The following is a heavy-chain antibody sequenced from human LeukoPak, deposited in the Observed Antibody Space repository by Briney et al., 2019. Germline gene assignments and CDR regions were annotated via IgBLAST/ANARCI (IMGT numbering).Heavy chain of an antibody. V-gene: IGHV4-39*07. CDR2: IYYSGST. Sequence: SETLSLTCTVSGGSISSSSYYWGWIRQPPGKGLEWIGSIYYSGSTYYNPSLKSRVTISVDTSKNQFSLKLSSVTAADTAVYYCARGRLRHYYYYYYMDVWGKGTTVTVSS. J-gene: IGHJ6*03. D-gene: IGHD4-17*01. CDR3: ARGRLRHYYYYYYMDV. CDR1: GGSISSSSYY.